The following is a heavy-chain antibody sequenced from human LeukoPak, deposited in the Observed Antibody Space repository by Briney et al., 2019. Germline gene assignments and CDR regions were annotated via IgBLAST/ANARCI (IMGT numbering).Heavy chain of an antibody. CDR3: ARDRVVRGVYDQ. D-gene: IGHD3-10*01. CDR1: GGSFSGYY. V-gene: IGHV4-34*01. Sequence: PSETLSLTCAVYGGSFSGYYWSWIRQPPGKGLEWIGSIYYGGNTYYNPSLRSRVTISVDTSKNQFSLKLNSVTAADTAVYYCARDRVVRGVYDQWGQGTLVTVSS. J-gene: IGHJ4*02. CDR2: IYYGGNT.